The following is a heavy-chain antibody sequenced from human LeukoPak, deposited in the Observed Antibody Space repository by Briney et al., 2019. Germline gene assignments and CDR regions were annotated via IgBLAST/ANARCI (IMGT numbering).Heavy chain of an antibody. CDR3: ARGRSITLLRGVAMSDGFDI. D-gene: IGHD3-10*01. CDR1: GFTFTSYG. V-gene: IGHV3-21*01. J-gene: IGHJ3*02. Sequence: GGSLRLSCTASGFTFTSYGMNWVRQAPGKGLEWVSFIDTSGSYVYYGDSLKGRVTISRYKAKNSMYLQMNGLRAEDTAVYYCARGRSITLLRGVAMSDGFDIWGQGAMVTVSS. CDR2: IDTSGSYV.